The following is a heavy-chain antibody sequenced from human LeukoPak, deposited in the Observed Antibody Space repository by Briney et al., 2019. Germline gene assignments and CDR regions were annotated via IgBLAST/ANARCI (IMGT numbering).Heavy chain of an antibody. J-gene: IGHJ4*02. Sequence: GRSLRHSCTASGFTFSTYGMVWVRQAPGKGLEWVAVIWYDGSNENYADSVKGRFTISRDNSKSALFLQMNSLRAEDTAVYYCARNAYNYGGFDYWGLGTLVTVSS. V-gene: IGHV3-33*01. D-gene: IGHD5-24*01. CDR1: GFTFSTYG. CDR2: IWYDGSNE. CDR3: ARNAYNYGGFDY.